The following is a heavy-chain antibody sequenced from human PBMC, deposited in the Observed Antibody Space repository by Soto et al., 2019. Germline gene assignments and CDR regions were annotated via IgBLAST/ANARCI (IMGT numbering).Heavy chain of an antibody. CDR3: AILVDTAMAADYYYYGMDV. J-gene: IGHJ6*02. CDR2: IDPSDSYT. CDR1: GYSFTSYW. Sequence: NPGESLKISCKGSGYSFTSYWISWVRQMPGKGLEWMGRIDPSDSYTNYSPSFQGHVTISADKSISTAYLQWSSLKASDTAMYYCAILVDTAMAADYYYYGMDVWGQGTTVTVSS. V-gene: IGHV5-10-1*01. D-gene: IGHD5-18*01.